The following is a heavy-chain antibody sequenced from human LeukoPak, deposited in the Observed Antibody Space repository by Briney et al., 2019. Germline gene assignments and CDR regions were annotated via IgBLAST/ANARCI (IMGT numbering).Heavy chain of an antibody. CDR3: ARDGNYGSNDY. CDR2: INPNSGGT. D-gene: IGHD1-7*01. Sequence: ASVTVSCKASGYTFTGYYMHWVRQAPGQGVEWMGWINPNSGGTNYAQKFQGRVPMTRDTSISTAYMELSRLRSDDTAVYYCARDGNYGSNDYWGQGTLVTVSS. CDR1: GYTFTGYY. V-gene: IGHV1-2*02. J-gene: IGHJ4*02.